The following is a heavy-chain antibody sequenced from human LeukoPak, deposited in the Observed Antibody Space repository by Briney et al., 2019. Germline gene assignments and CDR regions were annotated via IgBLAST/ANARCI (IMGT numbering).Heavy chain of an antibody. V-gene: IGHV4-34*01. J-gene: IGHJ4*02. CDR2: INHSGST. CDR3: ARGSSTIRFLEWLSPPHRHRPLDY. D-gene: IGHD3-3*01. CDR1: GGSFSGYC. Sequence: PSETLSLTCAVYGGSFSGYCWSWIRQPPGKGLEWIGEINHSGSTNYNPSLKSRVTISVDTSKNQFTLKLSSVTAADTAVYYCARGSSTIRFLEWLSPPHRHRPLDYWGQGTLVTVSS.